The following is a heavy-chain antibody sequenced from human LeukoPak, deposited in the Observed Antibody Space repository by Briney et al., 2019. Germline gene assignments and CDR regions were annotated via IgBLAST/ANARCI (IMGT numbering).Heavy chain of an antibody. CDR2: ISAGGSTM. D-gene: IGHD3-10*01. CDR3: ARGEYD. J-gene: IGHJ4*02. V-gene: IGHV3-48*02. Sequence: PGGSLRLSCAASGFPFSRYSINWVRQAPGKGLEWISYISAGGSTMYYADSVKGRFTISRDNAKNALYLQVSSLRDEDTAVYYCARGEYDWGQGTLVTVSS. CDR1: GFPFSRYS.